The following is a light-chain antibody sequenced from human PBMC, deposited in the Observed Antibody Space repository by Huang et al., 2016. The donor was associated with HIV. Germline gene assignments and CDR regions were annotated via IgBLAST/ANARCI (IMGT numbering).Light chain of an antibody. CDR1: QGISNS. CDR3: QQYYSTPQT. CDR2: AAS. J-gene: IGKJ1*01. V-gene: IGKV1-NL1*01. Sequence: DIQMTQSPSSLSASVGDRVTITCRASQGISNSLAWYQQKPGKAPKLLLYAASRLEIVVPSMFSGSGSGTDYTLTISSLQPEDFATYYCQQYYSTPQTFGQGTKVEIK.